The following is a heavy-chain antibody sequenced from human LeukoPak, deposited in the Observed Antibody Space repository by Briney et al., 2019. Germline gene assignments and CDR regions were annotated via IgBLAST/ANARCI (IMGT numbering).Heavy chain of an antibody. J-gene: IGHJ4*02. D-gene: IGHD3-10*01. CDR1: GGSISSYY. Sequence: SETLSLTCTVSGGSISSYYWSWIRQPPGKGLEWIGYIYYSGSTNYNPSLKSRVTISVDTSKNLFSLKLSSVTAADTAVYYCATFIHDLKLGSGFDYWGQGTLVTVSS. CDR3: ATFIHDLKLGSGFDY. V-gene: IGHV4-59*08. CDR2: IYYSGST.